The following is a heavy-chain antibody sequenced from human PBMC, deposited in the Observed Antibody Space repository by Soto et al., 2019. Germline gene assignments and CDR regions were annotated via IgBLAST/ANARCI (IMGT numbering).Heavy chain of an antibody. CDR2: ISYDGSNK. D-gene: IGHD1-1*01. V-gene: IGHV3-30-3*01. CDR3: AREERYYYYGMDV. J-gene: IGHJ6*02. CDR1: GFTFSSYA. Sequence: QVQLVESGGGVVQPGRSLRLXCAASGFTFSSYAMHWVRQAPGKGLEWVAVISYDGSNKYYADSVKGRFTISRDNSKNTLYLQMNSLRAEDTAVYYCAREERYYYYGMDVWGQGTTVTVSS.